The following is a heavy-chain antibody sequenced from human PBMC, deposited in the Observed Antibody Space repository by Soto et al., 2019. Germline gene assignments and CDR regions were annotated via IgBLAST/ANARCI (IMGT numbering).Heavy chain of an antibody. CDR2: ISYDGSKK. CDR3: AKDEHYYDSSGYYLFDY. V-gene: IGHV3-30*18. Sequence: GGSLRLSCAASGFAFSSYGIHWVRQAPGKGLEWVAGISYDGSKKYYADSVKGQFTISRENSENTLRLQMDGLRADDTAVYYCAKDEHYYDSSGYYLFDYWGQGTLVTVSS. CDR1: GFAFSSYG. D-gene: IGHD3-22*01. J-gene: IGHJ4*02.